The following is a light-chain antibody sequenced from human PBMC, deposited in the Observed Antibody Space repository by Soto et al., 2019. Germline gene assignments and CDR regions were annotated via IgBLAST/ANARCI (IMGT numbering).Light chain of an antibody. CDR3: QQYNNWPPA. J-gene: IGKJ1*01. CDR1: QSVSSN. V-gene: IGKV3-15*01. Sequence: EIVMTQSPATLSVSPGERATLSCRASQSVSSNLAWYQQKPGQAPRLLIYGESTRATGIPARFSGSGSGTEFTLTISSLQSEDFAVYYCQQYNNWPPAFGQGTKVEL. CDR2: GES.